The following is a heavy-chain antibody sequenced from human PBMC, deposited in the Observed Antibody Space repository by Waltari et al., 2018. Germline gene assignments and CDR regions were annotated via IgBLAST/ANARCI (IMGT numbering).Heavy chain of an antibody. D-gene: IGHD3-10*01. J-gene: IGHJ6*02. V-gene: IGHV4-34*01. CDR2: INRDGSN. Sequence: QVQLQQWGAGLLKPSETLSLTCAVYDGSLSGYFRSWIRQSPGKGLGWIGQINRDGSNIYNPSLKSRVAMSVDTLKSQIALRLTSVTAADAAVYYCARVGDYHGSGRFGLDVWGQGTRVTVSS. CDR1: DGSLSGYF. CDR3: ARVGDYHGSGRFGLDV.